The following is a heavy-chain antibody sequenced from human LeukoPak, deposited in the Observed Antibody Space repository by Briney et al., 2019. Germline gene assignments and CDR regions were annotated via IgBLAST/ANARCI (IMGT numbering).Heavy chain of an antibody. CDR1: GGSISSGSYY. CDR2: IYTSGST. Sequence: PSETLSLTCTVSGGSISSGSYYWSWIRQPAGKGLEWIGRIYTSGSTNYNPSLKSRVTISVDTSKRQFSLKLSSVTAADTAVYYCAREGPHPILTGYLSYYYYMDVWGKGTTVTISS. D-gene: IGHD3-9*01. J-gene: IGHJ6*03. V-gene: IGHV4-61*02. CDR3: AREGPHPILTGYLSYYYYMDV.